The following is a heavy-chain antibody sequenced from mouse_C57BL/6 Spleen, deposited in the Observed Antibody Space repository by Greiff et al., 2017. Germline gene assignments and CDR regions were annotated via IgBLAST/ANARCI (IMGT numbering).Heavy chain of an antibody. CDR3: ARYDGDYVD. J-gene: IGHJ3*01. CDR2: IHPNSGST. V-gene: IGHV1-64*01. CDR1: GYTFTSYW. Sequence: QVQLQQSGAELVKPGASVKLSCKASGYTFTSYWMHWVQQRPGQGLEWIGMIHPNSGSTNYNEKCKSKATLTVDKSSSTAYMQLSSLTSEDSAGYYCARYDGDYVDWGQGTLVTVSA. D-gene: IGHD2-13*01.